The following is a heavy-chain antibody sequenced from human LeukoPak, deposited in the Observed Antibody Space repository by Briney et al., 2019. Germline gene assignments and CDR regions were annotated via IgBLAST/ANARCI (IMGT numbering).Heavy chain of an antibody. CDR1: GYTFTGYY. Sequence: ASVKVSCKASGYTFTGYYMHWVRQAPGQGLEWMGWIDPNSGGTNYAQKFQGRVTLTRDTSISTAYMELSSLRSEDTAVYYCASGRRGVGGYYLGYWGQGTLVTVSS. CDR2: IDPNSGGT. J-gene: IGHJ4*02. D-gene: IGHD3-22*01. V-gene: IGHV1-2*02. CDR3: ASGRRGVGGYYLGY.